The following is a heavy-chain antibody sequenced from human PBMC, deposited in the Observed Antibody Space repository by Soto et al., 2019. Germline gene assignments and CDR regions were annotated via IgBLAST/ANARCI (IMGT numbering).Heavy chain of an antibody. CDR1: GGSISSYY. Sequence: SETLSLTCTVSGGSISSYYWSWIRQPPGKGLEWIGYIYYSGSTNYNPSLKSRVTISVDTSKNQFSLKLSSVTAADTAVYYCARRNQPGDYGGGWFDPWGQGTLVTVSS. CDR3: ARRNQPGDYGGGWFDP. CDR2: IYYSGST. D-gene: IGHD4-17*01. J-gene: IGHJ5*02. V-gene: IGHV4-59*01.